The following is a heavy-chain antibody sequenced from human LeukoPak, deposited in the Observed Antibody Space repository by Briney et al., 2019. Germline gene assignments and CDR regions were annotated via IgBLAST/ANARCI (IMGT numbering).Heavy chain of an antibody. CDR1: GGSISSYY. CDR3: ARHNPLYDSSGYYLYYFDH. CDR2: IYYSGST. Sequence: SETLSLTCTVSGGSISSYYWSWIRQPPGKGLEWIGYIYYSGSTNHNPSLKSRVTISVDTSKNQFSLKLSSVTAADTAVYYCARHNPLYDSSGYYLYYFDHWGQETLVTVSS. J-gene: IGHJ4*02. V-gene: IGHV4-59*08. D-gene: IGHD3-22*01.